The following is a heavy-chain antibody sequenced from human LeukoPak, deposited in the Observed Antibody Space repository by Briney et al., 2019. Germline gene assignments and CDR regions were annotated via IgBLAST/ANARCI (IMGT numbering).Heavy chain of an antibody. D-gene: IGHD6-19*01. J-gene: IGHJ4*02. V-gene: IGHV4-59*08. CDR1: GGSISGFV. CDR2: IYDTGTT. CDR3: ARIAKREQWLAYYFDY. Sequence: SETLSLTCTVSGGSISGFVWSWIRQPPGEGLDYIGFIYDTGTTNYNPLLKSRVTLSVDTSKNQFSLKLNSVTAADTAVYYCARIAKREQWLAYYFDYWGQGALVTVSS.